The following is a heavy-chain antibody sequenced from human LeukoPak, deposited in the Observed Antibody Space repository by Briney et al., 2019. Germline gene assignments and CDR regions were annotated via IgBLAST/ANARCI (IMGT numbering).Heavy chain of an antibody. D-gene: IGHD7-27*01. CDR1: GFTFSSYW. V-gene: IGHV3-7*03. CDR3: ARGPTGVDSYTMDV. CDR2: INHNGNVN. Sequence: GGSLRLSCAASGFTFSSYWMNWARQAPGKGLEWVASINHNGNVNYYVDSVKGRFTISRDNAKNSLYLQMSNLRAEDTAVYYCARGPTGVDSYTMDVWGQGTTVTVSS. J-gene: IGHJ6*02.